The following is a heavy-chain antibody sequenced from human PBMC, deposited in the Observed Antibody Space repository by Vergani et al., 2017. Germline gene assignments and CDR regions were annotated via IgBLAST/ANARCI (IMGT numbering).Heavy chain of an antibody. J-gene: IGHJ6*03. Sequence: EVQLVQSGAEVKKPGESLKISCKGSGYSFTSYWIGWVRQMPGKGLEWMGIIYPGDSDTRYSPSFQGQVTISADKSISPAYLQWSSLKASDTAMYYCAMKYYDFWSGYYQPFYYYMDVWDKGTTVTVSS. CDR1: GYSFTSYW. CDR2: IYPGDSDT. CDR3: AMKYYDFWSGYYQPFYYYMDV. D-gene: IGHD3-3*01. V-gene: IGHV5-51*03.